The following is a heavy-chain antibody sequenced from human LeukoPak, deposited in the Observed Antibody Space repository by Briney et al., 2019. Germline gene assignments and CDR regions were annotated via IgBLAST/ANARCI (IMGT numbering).Heavy chain of an antibody. CDR3: ARQDYVSSYFDP. CDR1: RDSISRGSYY. CDR2: IYYSGST. D-gene: IGHD4-17*01. J-gene: IGHJ5*02. Sequence: PSETLSLTCTVSRDSISRGSYYWGWIRQPPGKGQEWIGTIYYSGSTYYNPSLKSRVTISVDTAKNYFSLSLRSVTAADTALYYCARQDYVSSYFDPWGQRTLVTVSS. V-gene: IGHV4-39*01.